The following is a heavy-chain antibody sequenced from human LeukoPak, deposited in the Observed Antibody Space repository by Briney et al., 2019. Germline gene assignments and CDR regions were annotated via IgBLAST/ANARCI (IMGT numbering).Heavy chain of an antibody. CDR3: ARDGFQAYYYDSSGYPRGGAY. Sequence: GESLKISCKGSGYSFTSYWIGWVRQMPGKGLEWMGIIYPGDSDTRYSPSFQGQVTISADKSISTAYLQWSSLRAEDTAVYYCARDGFQAYYYDSSGYPRGGAYWGQGTLVTVSS. CDR1: GYSFTSYW. D-gene: IGHD3-22*01. CDR2: IYPGDSDT. J-gene: IGHJ4*02. V-gene: IGHV5-51*01.